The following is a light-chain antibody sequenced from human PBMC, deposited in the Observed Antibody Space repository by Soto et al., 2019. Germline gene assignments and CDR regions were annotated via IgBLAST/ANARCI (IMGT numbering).Light chain of an antibody. CDR3: QQSYSTLVT. CDR1: QSISSY. V-gene: IGKV1-39*01. Sequence: DIQMTQSPSSLSASVGDRVTITCRASQSISSYLNWYQQKPGKAPKLLIYAASSLQSGVPSRFSGSGSGTDFTLTISRLQPEDFATYYCQQSYSTLVTFGKGTKVEIK. CDR2: AAS. J-gene: IGKJ1*01.